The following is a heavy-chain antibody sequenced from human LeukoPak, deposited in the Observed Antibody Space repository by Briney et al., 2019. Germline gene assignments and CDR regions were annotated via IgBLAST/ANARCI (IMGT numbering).Heavy chain of an antibody. CDR3: ANLDYDILTGYLDY. J-gene: IGHJ4*02. CDR1: GFTFSSYW. Sequence: GGSLRLSCAASGFTFSSYWMSWVRQAPGKGLEWLANIKQDGSEKYYLDSVKGRFTISRDNAKNSLYLQINSLRAEDTAVYYCANLDYDILTGYLDYWGQGTLVTVSS. CDR2: IKQDGSEK. V-gene: IGHV3-7*03. D-gene: IGHD3-9*01.